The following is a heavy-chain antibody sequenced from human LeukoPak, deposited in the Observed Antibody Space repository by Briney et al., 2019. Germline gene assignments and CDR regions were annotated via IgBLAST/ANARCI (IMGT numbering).Heavy chain of an antibody. D-gene: IGHD2/OR15-2a*01. CDR1: GFTFSNYW. CDR2: INSDGSWT. J-gene: IGHJ4*02. V-gene: IGHV3-74*01. CDR3: VSFYETY. Sequence: QAGGSLRLSCAASGFTFSNYWMHWVRQVPGKGLVWVSHINSDGSWTSYADSVKGRFTISKDNAKNTVYLQMNSLRAEDTAVYYCVSFYETYWGRGTLVTVSS.